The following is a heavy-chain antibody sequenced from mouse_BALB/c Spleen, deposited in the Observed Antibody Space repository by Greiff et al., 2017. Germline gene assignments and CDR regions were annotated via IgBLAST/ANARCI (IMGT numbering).Heavy chain of an antibody. J-gene: IGHJ3*01. CDR3: ASPRNLAY. CDR2: INPSSGYT. Sequence: QVQLQQSGAELARPGASVKMSCKASGYTFTSYTMHWVNQRPGQGLEWIGYINPSSGYTNYNQKFKDKATWTADKSSSTAYMQLSSLTSEDSAVYYCASPRNLAYWGQGTLVTVSA. CDR1: GYTFTSYT. V-gene: IGHV1-4*01.